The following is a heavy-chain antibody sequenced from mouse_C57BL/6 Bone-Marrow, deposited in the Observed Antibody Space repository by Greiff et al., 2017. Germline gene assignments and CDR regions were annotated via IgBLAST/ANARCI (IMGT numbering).Heavy chain of an antibody. V-gene: IGHV7-3*01. D-gene: IGHD1-1*01. Sequence: DVTLVESGGGLVQPGGSLSLSCAASGFTFTDYYMSWVRQPPGKALEWLGFIRNKANGYTTEYSASVKGRFTISRDNSQSILYLQMNALRAEDSATCYYARIYGSSLWYAMDYWGQGTSVTVSS. CDR1: GFTFTDYY. CDR2: IRNKANGYTT. CDR3: ARIYGSSLWYAMDY. J-gene: IGHJ4*01.